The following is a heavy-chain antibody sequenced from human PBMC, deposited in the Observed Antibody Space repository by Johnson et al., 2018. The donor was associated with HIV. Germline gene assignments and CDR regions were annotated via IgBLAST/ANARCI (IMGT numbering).Heavy chain of an antibody. CDR1: GFTFSSYG. J-gene: IGHJ3*02. CDR3: ARDPELDYFNNRAFDI. Sequence: VQLVESGGGVVQPGRSLRLSCAASGFTFSSYGMHWVRQAPGKGLEWVAVISYDGSNKYYADSVKGRFTISRDNSKNTLYLQMNSLRAEDTAVYYCARDPELDYFNNRAFDIWGQGTMVTVSS. D-gene: IGHD3-22*01. CDR2: ISYDGSNK. V-gene: IGHV3-30*03.